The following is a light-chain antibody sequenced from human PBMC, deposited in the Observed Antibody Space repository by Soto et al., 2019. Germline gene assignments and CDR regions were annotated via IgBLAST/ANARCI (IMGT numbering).Light chain of an antibody. V-gene: IGKV3-15*01. Sequence: EIVMTQSPGTLALSPGDRGPLSCRARQSVGSNLAWYQQKPGQAPRLLXYGASTRATGIPARFSGSGSQTELTLTISSLQAEDSAVYFCQQYNNWPTWTFGQGTKVDI. CDR3: QQYNNWPTWT. CDR1: QSVGSN. CDR2: GAS. J-gene: IGKJ1*01.